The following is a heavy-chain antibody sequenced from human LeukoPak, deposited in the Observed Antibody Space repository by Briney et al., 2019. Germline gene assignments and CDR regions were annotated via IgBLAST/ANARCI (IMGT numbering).Heavy chain of an antibody. J-gene: IGHJ4*02. CDR2: IYSGGST. Sequence: GGSLRLSCAASGFTVSSNYMSWVRQAPGKGLEWVSVIYSGGSTYYADSVKGRFTISRDNSKNTLYLQMNSLRAEDTAVYYCASAGSTVVPHDYWGQGTLVTVSS. V-gene: IGHV3-66*01. CDR3: ASAGSTVVPHDY. CDR1: GFTVSSNY. D-gene: IGHD4-23*01.